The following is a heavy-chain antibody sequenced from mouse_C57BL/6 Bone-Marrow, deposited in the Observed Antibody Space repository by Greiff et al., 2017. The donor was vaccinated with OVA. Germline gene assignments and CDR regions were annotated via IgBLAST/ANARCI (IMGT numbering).Heavy chain of an antibody. CDR1: GYTFTSYW. CDR2: IYPGSGST. V-gene: IGHV1-55*01. Sequence: VQLQQPGAELVKPGASVKMSCKASGYTFTSYWITWVKQRPGQGLEWIGDIYPGSGSTNYNEKFKSKATLTVDTSSSTAYMQLSSLTSDDSAVYYCARWSYYDGSSDGYFDYWGQGTTLTVSS. J-gene: IGHJ2*01. CDR3: ARWSYYDGSSDGYFDY. D-gene: IGHD1-1*01.